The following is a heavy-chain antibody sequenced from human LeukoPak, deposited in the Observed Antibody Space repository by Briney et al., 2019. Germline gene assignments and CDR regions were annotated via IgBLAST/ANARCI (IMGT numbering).Heavy chain of an antibody. Sequence: GGSLRLSCAASGFTFSSYEMNWVRQAPGKGLEWVSYISSSGSTIYYADSVKGRFTISRDNAKNSLYLQMHRLRAEDTAVYYCARDPSYDILTGYYPGHFDYWGQGTLVTVSS. CDR2: ISSSGSTI. CDR3: ARDPSYDILTGYYPGHFDY. J-gene: IGHJ4*02. V-gene: IGHV3-48*03. D-gene: IGHD3-9*01. CDR1: GFTFSSYE.